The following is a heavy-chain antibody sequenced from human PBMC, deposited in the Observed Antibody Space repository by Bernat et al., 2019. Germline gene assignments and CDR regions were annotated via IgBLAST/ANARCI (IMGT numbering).Heavy chain of an antibody. V-gene: IGHV4-39*02. J-gene: IGHJ6*02. D-gene: IGHD2-2*01. Sequence: QLQLQESGPGLVKPSETLSLTCTVSGGSISSSSYYWGWIRQPPGKGLEWIGSIYYSGSTYYNPSLKSRVTISVDTSKNQFSLKLSSVTAADTAVYYCARDARGDIVVVPAAPDYYYGMDVWGQGTTVTVSS. CDR3: ARDARGDIVVVPAAPDYYYGMDV. CDR1: GGSISSSSYY. CDR2: IYYSGST.